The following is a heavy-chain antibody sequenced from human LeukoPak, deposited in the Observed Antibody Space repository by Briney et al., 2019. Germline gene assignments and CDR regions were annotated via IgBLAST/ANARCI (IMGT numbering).Heavy chain of an antibody. V-gene: IGHV3-33*01. Sequence: GGSLRLSCAASGFTFNTYGMHWVRQAPGKGLEGVAVACNGGSNKYYADSVKGRFTISRDNSKNTLYLQMNTLRAEDTAVYYCARDAELLWFGELLSSWFDPWGQGTMVTVSS. CDR1: GFTFNTYG. D-gene: IGHD3-10*01. CDR3: ARDAELLWFGELLSSWFDP. CDR2: ACNGGSNK. J-gene: IGHJ5*02.